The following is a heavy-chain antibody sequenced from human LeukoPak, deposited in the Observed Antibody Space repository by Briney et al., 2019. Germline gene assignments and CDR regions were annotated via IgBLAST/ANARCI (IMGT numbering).Heavy chain of an antibody. V-gene: IGHV4-34*01. D-gene: IGHD3-10*01. CDR1: GGSFSGYY. J-gene: IGHJ5*02. CDR3: ATRITMVRGAQNWFDT. Sequence: PSETLSLTRAVWGGSFSGYYWSWIRQPPGKGLEWIGEINHSRSTNYNPSLKSRVTISVAPSKNQSSLKLSSVPAADPDAYYCATRITMVRGAQNWFDTWGPGNLVTVSS. CDR2: INHSRST.